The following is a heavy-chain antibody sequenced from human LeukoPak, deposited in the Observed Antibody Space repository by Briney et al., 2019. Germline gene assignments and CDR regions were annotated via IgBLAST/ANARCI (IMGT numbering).Heavy chain of an antibody. J-gene: IGHJ4*02. CDR2: IYYSGTT. V-gene: IGHV4-59*01. CDR1: GGSISSYY. D-gene: IGHD3-10*01. Sequence: PSETLSLTCTVSGGSISSYYWSWIRQPPGKGLEWIGYIYYSGTTNYNPSLESRVTISVDTSKNQFSLKLTSVTAADTAVYYCAQHFGSGSKKYYFDYWGQGTLVTVSS. CDR3: AQHFGSGSKKYYFDY.